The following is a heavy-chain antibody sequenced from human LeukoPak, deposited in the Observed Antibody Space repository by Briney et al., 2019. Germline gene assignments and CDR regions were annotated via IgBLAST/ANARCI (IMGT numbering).Heavy chain of an antibody. Sequence: SQTLSLTCAISGDSVSSNSATWDRISQSPSRGLEWLGRTYYRSKWYNDYAVSVKSRITINPDTSTNHFSLQLNSVTPGDTAVYCCASGYSSSWSFDYWGQGTLVTVSS. CDR2: TYYRSKWYN. CDR1: GDSVSSNSAT. CDR3: ASGYSSSWSFDY. D-gene: IGHD6-13*01. V-gene: IGHV6-1*01. J-gene: IGHJ4*02.